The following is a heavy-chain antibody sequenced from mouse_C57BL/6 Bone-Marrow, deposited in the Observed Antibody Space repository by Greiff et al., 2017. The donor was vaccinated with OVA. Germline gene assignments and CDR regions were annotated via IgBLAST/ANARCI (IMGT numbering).Heavy chain of an antibody. J-gene: IGHJ1*03. Sequence: QVQLQQSGAELMKPGASVKLSCKATGYTFTGYWIEWVKQRPGHGLEWIGEILPGSGSTNYNEKFKSKATLTVDKSSSTAYMQLSSLTSEDSAVYYCARSYYYGSSIYWYFDVWGTGTTVTVSS. CDR2: ILPGSGST. V-gene: IGHV1-9*01. CDR1: GYTFTGYW. D-gene: IGHD1-1*01. CDR3: ARSYYYGSSIYWYFDV.